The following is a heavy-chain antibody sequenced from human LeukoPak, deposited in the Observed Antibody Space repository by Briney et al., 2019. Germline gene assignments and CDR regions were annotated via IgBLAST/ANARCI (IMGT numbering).Heavy chain of an antibody. J-gene: IGHJ4*02. CDR2: ISGSGGST. Sequence: PGGSLRLSCAASGFTFSSYAMSWVRQAPGKGLEWVSAISGSGGSTYYADSVKGRFTISRDNAKNSLYLQMNSLRAEDTALYYCAKVIHDSSGYYALDYWGQGTLVTVSS. V-gene: IGHV3-23*01. CDR3: AKVIHDSSGYYALDY. CDR1: GFTFSSYA. D-gene: IGHD3-22*01.